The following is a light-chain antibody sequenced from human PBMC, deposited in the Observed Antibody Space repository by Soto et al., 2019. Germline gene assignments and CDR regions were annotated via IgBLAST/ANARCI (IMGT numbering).Light chain of an antibody. Sequence: VMTQSPTTLSVSPGERATLSCRASHSVGNNLAWYQQNPGQAPRLLIYGASTRATGVPARFSGSGSATQFPLTISSLQSEDFGFYYCQQYHQWPVAFGGGTKVEIK. CDR2: GAS. J-gene: IGKJ4*01. CDR3: QQYHQWPVA. V-gene: IGKV3-15*01. CDR1: HSVGNN.